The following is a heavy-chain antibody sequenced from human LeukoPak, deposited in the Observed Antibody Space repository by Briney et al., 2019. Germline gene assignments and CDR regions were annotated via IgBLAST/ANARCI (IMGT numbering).Heavy chain of an antibody. CDR2: ISYDGSNK. CDR3: ARDKSNYYYGSGSYYMDV. J-gene: IGHJ6*03. Sequence: GGSLRLSCAASGFTFSSYAMHWVRQAPGKGLEWVAVISYDGSNKYYADSVKGRFTISRDNAKNSLYLQMNSLRAEDTAVYYCARDKSNYYYGSGSYYMDVWGKGTTVTVSS. V-gene: IGHV3-30-3*01. D-gene: IGHD3-10*01. CDR1: GFTFSSYA.